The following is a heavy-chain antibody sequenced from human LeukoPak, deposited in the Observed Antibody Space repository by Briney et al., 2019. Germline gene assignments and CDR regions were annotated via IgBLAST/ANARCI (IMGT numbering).Heavy chain of an antibody. V-gene: IGHV3-30-3*01. CDR2: ISYDGSIK. Sequence: PGGSLRLSCAASGFTFSSYAMHWVRKAPGKGLEWMAIISYDGSIKLCADSVKGRFTISRDNSKNTLYLQMNSLRAEDTAVYYCARRDFYGGDPLVAFDIWGQGTMVTVSS. J-gene: IGHJ3*02. CDR3: ARRDFYGGDPLVAFDI. CDR1: GFTFSSYA. D-gene: IGHD2-21*01.